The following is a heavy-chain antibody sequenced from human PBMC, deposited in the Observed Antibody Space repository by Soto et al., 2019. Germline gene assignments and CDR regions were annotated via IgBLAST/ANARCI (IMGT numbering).Heavy chain of an antibody. Sequence: QVQLVESGGGVVQPGRSLRLSCAASGFTFSSYAMHWVRQAPGKGLEWVAVISYDGSNKYYADSVKGRFTTSRDNSKNTLYLQMNSLRAEDTAVYYCATLGATWDYWGQGTLVTVSS. D-gene: IGHD1-26*01. J-gene: IGHJ4*02. CDR2: ISYDGSNK. CDR3: ATLGATWDY. CDR1: GFTFSSYA. V-gene: IGHV3-30-3*01.